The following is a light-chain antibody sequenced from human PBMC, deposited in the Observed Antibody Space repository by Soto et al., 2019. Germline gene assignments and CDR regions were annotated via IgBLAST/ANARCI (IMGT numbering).Light chain of an antibody. CDR2: LGS. CDR1: QSLLHSNGYNY. J-gene: IGKJ4*01. CDR3: VQALQTP. Sequence: IVMTQSPLSLPVTPGEPASISCRSSQSLLHSNGYNYLDWYLQKPGQSPQLLIYLGSNRSSGVPDRFSGSGSGTDFTLKISRVEGEDVGVYYCVQALQTPFGGGTKVAMK. V-gene: IGKV2-28*01.